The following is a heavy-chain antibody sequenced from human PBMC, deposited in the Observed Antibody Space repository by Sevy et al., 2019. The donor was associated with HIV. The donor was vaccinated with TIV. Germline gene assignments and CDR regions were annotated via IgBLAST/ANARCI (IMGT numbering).Heavy chain of an antibody. D-gene: IGHD1-1*01. CDR3: ASPTGIGNWYEFSS. V-gene: IGHV4-39*01. CDR2: IYYSGGT. CDR1: GGSITSSSYY. Sequence: SETLSLTCTVSGGSITSSSYYWGWIRQPPGKGLEWIGSIYYSGGTYYNPSLKSRVTISVDTSENQFSLNLSSVTAADTAVYDCASPTGIGNWYEFSSWGQGTLVTVSS. J-gene: IGHJ5*02.